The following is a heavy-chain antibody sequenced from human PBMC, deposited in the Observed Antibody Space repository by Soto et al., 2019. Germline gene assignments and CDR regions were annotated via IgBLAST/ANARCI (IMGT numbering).Heavy chain of an antibody. V-gene: IGHV4-34*01. CDR3: ARGPRLIITMVRGVIIAPFDY. CDR2: INHSGST. J-gene: IGHJ4*02. CDR1: GGSFSGYY. Sequence: SETLSLTCAVYGGSFSGYYWSWIRQPPGKGLEWIGEINHSGSTNYNPSLKSRVTISVDTSKNQFSLKLSSVTAADAAVYYCARGPRLIITMVRGVIIAPFDYWGQGTLVTVS. D-gene: IGHD3-10*01.